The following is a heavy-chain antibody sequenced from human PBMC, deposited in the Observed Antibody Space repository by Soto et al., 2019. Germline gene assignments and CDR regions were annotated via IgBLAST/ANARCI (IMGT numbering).Heavy chain of an antibody. Sequence: GGSLRLSCASSGFTLDSYSLHWVRQPPGKGLEWVAVLSKDGGREHYAASVRGRFTISRDHSKSTLYLEMNSLRTEDTAGYFCARDVGVGDLSPRRYYYNVRYVWGRETRFTVSS. J-gene: IGHJ6*02. CDR3: ARDVGVGDLSPRRYYYNVRYV. CDR1: GFTLDSYS. CDR2: LSKDGGRE. V-gene: IGHV3-30*04. D-gene: IGHD3-10*01.